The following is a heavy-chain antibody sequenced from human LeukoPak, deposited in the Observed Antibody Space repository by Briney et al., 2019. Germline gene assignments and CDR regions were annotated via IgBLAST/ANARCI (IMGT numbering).Heavy chain of an antibody. CDR2: INHSGST. J-gene: IGHJ5*02. CDR3: ARGPRYYDYVWGSYRPSANNWFDP. Sequence: PSETLSLTCAVYGGSFSGYYWSWIRQPPGKGLEWIGEINHSGSTNYNPSLKSRVTISVDTSKNQFSPKLSSVTAADTAVYYCARGPRYYDYVWGSYRPSANNWFDPWGQGTLVTVSS. CDR1: GGSFSGYY. D-gene: IGHD3-16*02. V-gene: IGHV4-34*01.